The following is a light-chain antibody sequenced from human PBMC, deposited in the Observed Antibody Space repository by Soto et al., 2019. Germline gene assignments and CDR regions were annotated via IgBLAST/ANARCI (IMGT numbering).Light chain of an antibody. V-gene: IGKV1-5*01. CDR3: QQYGYSPGLA. J-gene: IGKJ4*01. CDR1: QSISSW. CDR2: DAS. Sequence: GDRVTITCRASQSISSWLAWYQQKPGKAPKLLIYDASNLESGVPSRFSGSGSGTEFTLTISRLEPEDFAVYYCQQYGYSPGLACGGGTKVDIK.